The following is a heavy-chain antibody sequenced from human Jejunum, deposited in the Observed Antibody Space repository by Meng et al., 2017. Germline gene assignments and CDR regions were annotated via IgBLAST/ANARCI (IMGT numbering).Heavy chain of an antibody. V-gene: IGHV3-11*04. CDR2: ISIGSGTI. D-gene: IGHD3-10*01. CDR1: GFNFNDYY. J-gene: IGHJ5*02. CDR3: ARDPLIYGSGAAGWFDH. Sequence: GESLKISCTASGFNFNDYYMAWIRQAPGEGLEWVSYISIGSGTIYYADSVKGRFTISRDNTKNLLYLQMNSLRAEDTAVYYCARDPLIYGSGAAGWFDHWGQGMLVTVSS.